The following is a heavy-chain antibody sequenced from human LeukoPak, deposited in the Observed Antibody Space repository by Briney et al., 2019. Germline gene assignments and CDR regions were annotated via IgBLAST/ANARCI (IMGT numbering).Heavy chain of an antibody. J-gene: IGHJ5*02. CDR3: ARDPRNVGLAP. D-gene: IGHD2-15*01. V-gene: IGHV3-74*01. CDR1: GFSLSGYW. Sequence: GGSLRLSCVASGFSLSGYWMYWVRQASGKGLMYISRNNGDGSTTNYADVVKGRFTMSRDNVKNTLYLQMNSLRVEDTAVYYCARDPRNVGLAPWGQGTLVTVSS. CDR2: NNGDGSTT.